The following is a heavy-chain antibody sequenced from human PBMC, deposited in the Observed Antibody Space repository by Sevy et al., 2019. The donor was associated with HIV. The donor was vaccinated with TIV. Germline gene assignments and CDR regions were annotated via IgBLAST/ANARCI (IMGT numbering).Heavy chain of an antibody. J-gene: IGHJ4*02. CDR3: AHETFGRFES. D-gene: IGHD3-16*01. V-gene: IGHV3-7*01. CDR2: IKGDGSDK. Sequence: GGSLRLSCAASGLTFSANWMNWVRQAPGKGLEWVANIKGDGSDKHYVDSVEGRFTISRDNAKNLLYLQMNSLRVEDTAVYYCAHETFGRFESWGQRTLVTVSS. CDR1: GLTFSANW.